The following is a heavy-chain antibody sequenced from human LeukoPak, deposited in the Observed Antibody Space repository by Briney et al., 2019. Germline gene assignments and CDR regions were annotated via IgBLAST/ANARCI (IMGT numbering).Heavy chain of an antibody. CDR3: AKRLVAGNFDY. Sequence: GGSLRLSCAASGFTFSSYGMNWVRQAPGKGLEWVSAISGSGGSTYYADSVKGRFTISRDNSKNTLYLQMNSLRAEDTAVYYCAKRLVAGNFDYWGQGTLVTVSS. CDR2: ISGSGGST. CDR1: GFTFSSYG. V-gene: IGHV3-23*01. D-gene: IGHD3-16*01. J-gene: IGHJ4*02.